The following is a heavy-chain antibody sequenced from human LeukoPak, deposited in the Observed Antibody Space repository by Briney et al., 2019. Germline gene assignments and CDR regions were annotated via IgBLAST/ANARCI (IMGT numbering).Heavy chain of an antibody. CDR1: GGSVSDYY. CDR3: ASRKLGNDY. J-gene: IGHJ4*02. V-gene: IGHV4-59*02. CDR2: IYYTGST. Sequence: SETLSLTCTISGGSVSDYYWSWIRQSPGKGLEWIGYIYYTGSTSYNPSLKSRVTISADTSKNEFSLKLNSVAAADTAVYYCASRKLGNDYWGQGTLVTVSS. D-gene: IGHD7-27*01.